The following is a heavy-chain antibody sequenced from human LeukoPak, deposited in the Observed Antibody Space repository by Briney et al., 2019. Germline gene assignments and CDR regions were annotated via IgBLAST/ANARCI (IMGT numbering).Heavy chain of an antibody. CDR3: ARQVSMGYSYGYYYYYYMDV. J-gene: IGHJ6*03. V-gene: IGHV4-39*01. D-gene: IGHD5-18*01. CDR1: GGSISSSSYY. Sequence: SSETLSLTCTVSGGSISSSSYYWGWIRQPPGKGLEWIGSIYYSGSTYYNPSLKSRVTISADTSKNQFSLKLSSVTAADTAVYYCARQVSMGYSYGYYYYYYMDVWGKGTTVTVSS. CDR2: IYYSGST.